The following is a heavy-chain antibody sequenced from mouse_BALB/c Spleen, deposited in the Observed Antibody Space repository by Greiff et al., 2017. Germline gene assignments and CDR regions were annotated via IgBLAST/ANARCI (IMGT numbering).Heavy chain of an antibody. CDR2: INPSTGYT. D-gene: IGHD2-1*01. V-gene: IGHV1-7*01. CDR1: GYTFTSYW. CDR3: ARDVDGNPWFAY. J-gene: IGHJ3*01. Sequence: VQRVESGAELAKPGASVKMSCKASGYTFTSYWMHWVKQRPGQGLEWIGYINPSTGYTEYNQKFKDKATLTADKSSSTAYMQLSSLTSEDSAVYYCARDVDGNPWFAYWGQGTLVTVSA.